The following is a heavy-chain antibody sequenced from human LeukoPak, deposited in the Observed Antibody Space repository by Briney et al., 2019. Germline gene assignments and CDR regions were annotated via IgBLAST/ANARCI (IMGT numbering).Heavy chain of an antibody. V-gene: IGHV3-33*01. CDR2: IWYDGSNK. CDR1: GFTFSSYG. Sequence: GGSLRLSCAASGFTFSSYGMHWVRQAPGKGLEWVAVIWYDGSNKYYADSVKGRSTISRDNSKNTLYLQMNSLRAEDTAVYYCARGVVPAYAFDYWGQGTLVTVSS. D-gene: IGHD2-2*01. CDR3: ARGVVPAYAFDY. J-gene: IGHJ4*02.